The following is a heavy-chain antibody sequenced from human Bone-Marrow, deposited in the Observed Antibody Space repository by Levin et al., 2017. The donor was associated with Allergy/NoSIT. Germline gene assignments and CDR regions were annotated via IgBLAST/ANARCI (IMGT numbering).Heavy chain of an antibody. CDR3: ARDHVGATEEGYYYGMDV. D-gene: IGHD1-26*01. Sequence: GESLKISCQASGYTFTSYYMHWVRQAPGQGLEWMGIINPSGGSTSYAQKFQGRVTMTRDTSTSTVYMELSSLRSEDTAVYYCARDHVGATEEGYYYGMDVWGQGTTVTVSS. J-gene: IGHJ6*02. V-gene: IGHV1-46*01. CDR2: INPSGGST. CDR1: GYTFTSYY.